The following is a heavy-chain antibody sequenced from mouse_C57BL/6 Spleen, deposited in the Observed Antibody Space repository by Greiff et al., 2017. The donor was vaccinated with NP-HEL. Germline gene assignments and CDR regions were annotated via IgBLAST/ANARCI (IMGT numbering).Heavy chain of an antibody. D-gene: IGHD3-2*01. V-gene: IGHV1-66*01. J-gene: IGHJ2*01. CDR3: ALDSSDYFDY. CDR1: GYSFTSYY. CDR2: IYPGSGNT. Sequence: QVQLKESGPELVKPGASVKISCKASGYSFTSYYIHWVKQRPGQGLEWIGWIYPGSGNTKYNEKFKGKATLTADTSSSTAYMQLSSLTSEDSAVYYCALDSSDYFDYWGQGTTLTVSS.